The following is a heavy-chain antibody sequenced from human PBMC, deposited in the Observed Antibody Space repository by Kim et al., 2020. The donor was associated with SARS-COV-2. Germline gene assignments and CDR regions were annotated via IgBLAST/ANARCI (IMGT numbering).Heavy chain of an antibody. V-gene: IGHV3-23*01. CDR3: AKTNLPEYYGDYPYYYYYGMDI. J-gene: IGHJ6*02. D-gene: IGHD4-17*01. Sequence: GGSLRLSCAASGFTFSSYAMRWVRQAPGKGLEWVSAITGSGGSTYYADSVKGRFTISRDNSKNTLYLQMNSLRAEDTAVYYCAKTNLPEYYGDYPYYYYYGMDIWGQGTTVTVSS. CDR1: GFTFSSYA. CDR2: ITGSGGST.